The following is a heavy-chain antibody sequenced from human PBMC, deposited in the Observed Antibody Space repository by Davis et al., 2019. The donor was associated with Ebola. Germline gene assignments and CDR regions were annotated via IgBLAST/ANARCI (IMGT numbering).Heavy chain of an antibody. CDR2: ISYDGSNK. CDR1: GFTFSSYA. V-gene: IGHV3-30-3*01. CDR3: AKETMTTDAFNI. D-gene: IGHD4-17*01. J-gene: IGHJ3*02. Sequence: PGGSLRLSCAASGFTFSSYAMHWVRQAPGKGLEWVAVISYDGSNKYYADSVKGRFTISRDNAKNSLYLQMNSLRDEDTAVYYCAKETMTTDAFNIWGQGTMVTVSS.